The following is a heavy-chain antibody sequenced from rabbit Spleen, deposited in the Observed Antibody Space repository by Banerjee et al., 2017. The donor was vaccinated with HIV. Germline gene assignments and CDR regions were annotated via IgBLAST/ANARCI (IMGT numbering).Heavy chain of an antibody. Sequence: QLEESGGGLVKPEGSLTLTCTASGFTLSSYYMNWVRQAPGKGLEWIGCINTGTGGIYYASWVDGRFAISRDNARSTLYLQLNGLTAADTATYFCVRETGYGGYGDANLWGPGTLVTVS. CDR3: VRETGYGGYGDANL. J-gene: IGHJ4*01. D-gene: IGHD6-1*01. V-gene: IGHV1S7*01. CDR1: GFTLSSYY. CDR2: INTGTGGI.